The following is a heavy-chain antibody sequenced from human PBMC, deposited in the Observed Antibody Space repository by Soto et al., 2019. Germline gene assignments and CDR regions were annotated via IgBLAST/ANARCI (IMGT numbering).Heavy chain of an antibody. Sequence: GGSLRLSCAASGFTFSSYSMNWVRQAPGKGLEWVSSISSSSSYIYYADSVKGRFTISRDNAKNSLYLQMNSLRAEDTAVYYCARDKPGSRGGNDAFDIWGQGTMVTVSS. D-gene: IGHD3-16*01. CDR2: ISSSSSYI. J-gene: IGHJ3*02. CDR1: GFTFSSYS. CDR3: ARDKPGSRGGNDAFDI. V-gene: IGHV3-21*01.